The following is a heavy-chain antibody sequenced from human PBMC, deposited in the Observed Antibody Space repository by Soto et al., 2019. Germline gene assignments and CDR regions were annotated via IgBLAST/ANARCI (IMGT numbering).Heavy chain of an antibody. Sequence: PSETLSLTCAVYGGSVNGYYWNWIRQPPGKGLEWIGEINHTGSTHYNPSLKSRVTMSVDKSKNQFSLRLSSVTAADTAIYYCATRITVFGLLIPPFDPWGQGTQVTVSS. V-gene: IGHV4-34*01. CDR3: ATRITVFGLLIPPFDP. J-gene: IGHJ5*02. CDR2: INHTGST. D-gene: IGHD3-3*01. CDR1: GGSVNGYY.